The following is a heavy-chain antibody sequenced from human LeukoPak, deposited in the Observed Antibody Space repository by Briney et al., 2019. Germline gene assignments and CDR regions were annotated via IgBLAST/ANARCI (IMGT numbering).Heavy chain of an antibody. J-gene: IGHJ6*02. CDR2: MNPNSGNT. D-gene: IGHD3-22*01. V-gene: IGHV1-8*03. Sequence: ASVKVSCKASGYTFTGYYMHWVRQAPGQGLEWMGWMNPNSGNTGYAQKFQGRVTITRNTSISTAYMELSSLRSDDTAVYYCARATPYDSSGYYYLYYYGMDVWGQGTTVTVSS. CDR1: GYTFTGYY. CDR3: ARATPYDSSGYYYLYYYGMDV.